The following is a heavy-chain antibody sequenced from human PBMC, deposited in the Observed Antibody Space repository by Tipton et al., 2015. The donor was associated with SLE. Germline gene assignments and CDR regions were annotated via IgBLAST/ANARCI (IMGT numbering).Heavy chain of an antibody. CDR1: GFTVSTNY. CDR2: IYSGDNT. J-gene: IGHJ3*02. D-gene: IGHD3-22*01. Sequence: QLVQSGGGLVQPGGSLRLSCAASGFTVSTNYMSWVRQAPGKGLEWISVIYSGDNTYHADSVKGRFTISRHNSKNTLYLQMNSLRTDYTAVYYCARDGVDSSGADAFDIWGQGTMVTVSS. CDR3: ARDGVDSSGADAFDI. V-gene: IGHV3-53*04.